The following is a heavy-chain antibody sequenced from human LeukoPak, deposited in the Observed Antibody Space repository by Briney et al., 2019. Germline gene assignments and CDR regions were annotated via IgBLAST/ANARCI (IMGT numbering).Heavy chain of an antibody. CDR2: ISYDGSNK. CDR3: ARESSGGFDN. J-gene: IGHJ4*02. V-gene: IGHV3-33*05. D-gene: IGHD3-3*01. Sequence: PGGSLRLSCAASGFTFSSYDIHWVRQAPGKGLEWVTIISYDGSNKYYADSVKGRFTISRDNSKNTVYLQMNSLTAEDTAVYYCARESSGGFDNWAQGTLVTVSS. CDR1: GFTFSSYD.